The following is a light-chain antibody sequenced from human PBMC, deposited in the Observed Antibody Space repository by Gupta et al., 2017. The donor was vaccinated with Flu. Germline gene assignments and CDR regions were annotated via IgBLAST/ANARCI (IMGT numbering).Light chain of an antibody. CDR2: SAS. CDR3: QQTNIIPGT. CDR1: EDINTY. V-gene: IGKV1-39*01. Sequence: DIQMTQSPSPLYASLGDRIRITCRASEDINTYLNWYQQRPGESPKLLIYSASILQGGVPSKFSGSGSGTDFTLTITKVQPGDFATYYCQQTNIIPGTFGQGTQL. J-gene: IGKJ2*01.